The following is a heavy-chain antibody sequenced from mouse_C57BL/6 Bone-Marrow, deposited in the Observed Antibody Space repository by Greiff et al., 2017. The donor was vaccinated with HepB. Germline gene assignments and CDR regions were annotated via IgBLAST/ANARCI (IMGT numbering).Heavy chain of an antibody. CDR1: GYTFTDYY. CDR3: AGIYYYGSSYDYYAMDY. J-gene: IGHJ4*01. Sequence: VQLQQSGPELVKPGASVKISCKASGYTFTDYYMNWVKQSHGKSLEWIGDINPNNGGTSYNQKYKGKATLTVDKSSSTAYMELCSLTSEDSAVYYCAGIYYYGSSYDYYAMDYWGQGTSVTVSS. D-gene: IGHD1-1*01. V-gene: IGHV1-26*01. CDR2: INPNNGGT.